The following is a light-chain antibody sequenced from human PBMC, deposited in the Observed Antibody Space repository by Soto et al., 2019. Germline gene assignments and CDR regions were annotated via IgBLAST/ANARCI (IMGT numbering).Light chain of an antibody. CDR2: DVS. J-gene: IGLJ1*01. V-gene: IGLV2-14*03. CDR3: SSFRSSSTSYV. Sequence: QSVLTQPASVSGSPGQSITISCTGTSSDIGDSNYVSWYQQHPGKAPKLVIYDVSNRPSGVSNRFSGSKSANTASLTISGLQAEDEADYYCSSFRSSSTSYVFGTGTKVIVL. CDR1: SSDIGDSNY.